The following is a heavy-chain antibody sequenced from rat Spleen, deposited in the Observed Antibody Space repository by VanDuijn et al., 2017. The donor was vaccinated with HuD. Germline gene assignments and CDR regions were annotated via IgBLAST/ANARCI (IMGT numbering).Heavy chain of an antibody. CDR1: GYSITSSYR. CDR3: ARSEGVHYYLPCAN. D-gene: IGHD1-6*01. V-gene: IGHV3-3*01. Sequence: EVQLQESGPGLVKPSQSLSLTCSVTGYSITSSYRWNWIRKFPGNKLEWMGYINSAGNTNYNPSLKSRISISRDTSKNHFFLQVNSLSTEDTSTYYGARSEGVHYYLPCANWGQGTLVTVSS. CDR2: INSAGNT. J-gene: IGHJ3*01.